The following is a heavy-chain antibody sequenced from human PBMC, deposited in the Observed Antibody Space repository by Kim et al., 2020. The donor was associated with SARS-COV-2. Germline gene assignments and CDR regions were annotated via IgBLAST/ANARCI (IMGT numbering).Heavy chain of an antibody. J-gene: IGHJ4*02. CDR3: ARGGGYNWNDVSFDY. V-gene: IGHV1-18*01. Sequence: ASVKVSCKASGYTFTSYAINWVRQAPGQGLEWMGWVSAYNGNTNYAQKLQGGVTMTTDTSTSTAYMELRGLRSDDTAVYYCARGGGYNWNDVSFDYWGQGTLVTVSS. CDR1: GYTFTSYA. D-gene: IGHD1-20*01. CDR2: VSAYNGNT.